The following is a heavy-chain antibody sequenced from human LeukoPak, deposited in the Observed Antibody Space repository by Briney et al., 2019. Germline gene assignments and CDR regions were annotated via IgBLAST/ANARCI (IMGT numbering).Heavy chain of an antibody. CDR2: ISGTSIHI. CDR3: ARDPSYAGPSLAHY. Sequence: GGSLRLSCAASGFTFSQYTMNWVRQAPGKGLEWVSSISGTSIHIYYADSMKGRFTISRDNAKKSVYLQMNSLRAEDTAVDYCARDPSYAGPSLAHYWGQGTLVTVSS. CDR1: GFTFSQYT. J-gene: IGHJ4*02. V-gene: IGHV3-21*01. D-gene: IGHD4-17*01.